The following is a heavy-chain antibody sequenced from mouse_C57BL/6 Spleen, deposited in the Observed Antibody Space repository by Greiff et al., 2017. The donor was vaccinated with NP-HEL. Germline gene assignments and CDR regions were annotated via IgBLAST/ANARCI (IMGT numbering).Heavy chain of an antibody. J-gene: IGHJ4*01. Sequence: QVQLQQPGAELARPGASVKLSCKASGYTFTSYGISWVKQRPGQGLEWIGEIYPRSGNTYYNEKFKGKATLTADKSSSTAYMALRSLTSEDSAVYFCARPGGTTVVATNYYAMDYWGQGTSVTVSS. D-gene: IGHD1-1*01. CDR3: ARPGGTTVVATNYYAMDY. CDR1: GYTFTSYG. V-gene: IGHV1-81*01. CDR2: IYPRSGNT.